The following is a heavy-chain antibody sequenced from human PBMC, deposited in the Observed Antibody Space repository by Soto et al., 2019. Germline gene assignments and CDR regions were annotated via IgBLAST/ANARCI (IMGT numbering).Heavy chain of an antibody. V-gene: IGHV5-51*01. Sequence: GESLKISCKGSGYTFTDYWIGWVRQLRGKGLEWMGIIYPGDSDTRYSPSFQGHVTITVDKSTNTAYLQWNTLRASDTAMYYCARHPSNSSSYYYAMDVWAQRTTVTVSS. CDR3: ARHPSNSSSYYYAMDV. CDR1: GYTFTDYW. CDR2: IYPGDSDT. D-gene: IGHD2-2*01. J-gene: IGHJ6*02.